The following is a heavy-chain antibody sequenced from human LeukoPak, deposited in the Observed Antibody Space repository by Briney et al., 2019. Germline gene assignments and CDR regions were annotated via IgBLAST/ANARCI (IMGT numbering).Heavy chain of an antibody. J-gene: IGHJ5*02. CDR1: GGSISSGDYY. V-gene: IGHV4-61*02. CDR2: IYTGGST. CDR3: AREVNHYGLRRNSFDP. Sequence: SETLSLTCTVSGGSISSGDYYWSWIRQPAGKGLEWIGRIYTGGSTNYNPSLKSRVTISVDTSKNQFSLKLSSVTAADTAVYYCAREVNHYGLRRNSFDPWGQGTQVTVSS. D-gene: IGHD3-10*01.